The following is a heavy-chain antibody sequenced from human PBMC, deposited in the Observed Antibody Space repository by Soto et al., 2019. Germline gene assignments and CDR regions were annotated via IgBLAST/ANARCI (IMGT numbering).Heavy chain of an antibody. CDR3: AWTGTTGKRFDT. D-gene: IGHD1-1*01. CDR1: GGTFSSYA. V-gene: IGHV1-69*06. J-gene: IGHJ5*02. Sequence: SVKVSCKASGGTFSSYAISWVRQAPGQGLEWMGGIIPIFGTANYAQKFQGRVTITADKSTSTAYMELSSLRSEDTAVYYCAWTGTTGKRFDTWCQGTLVTVSS. CDR2: IIPIFGTA.